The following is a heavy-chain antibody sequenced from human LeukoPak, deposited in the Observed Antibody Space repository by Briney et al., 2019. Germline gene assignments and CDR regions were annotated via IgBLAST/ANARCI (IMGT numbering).Heavy chain of an antibody. CDR2: IKQDGSEK. V-gene: IGHV3-7*01. CDR1: GFTFSSYW. J-gene: IGHJ4*02. Sequence: GGSLRLSCAASGFTFSSYWMSWVRQAPGKGLEWVANIKQDGSEKYYVDSVKGRFTISRDNSKNTLYLQMNSLRAEDTAVYHCAKRMGPSIAAADLDYWGQGTLVIVSS. D-gene: IGHD6-13*01. CDR3: AKRMGPSIAAADLDY.